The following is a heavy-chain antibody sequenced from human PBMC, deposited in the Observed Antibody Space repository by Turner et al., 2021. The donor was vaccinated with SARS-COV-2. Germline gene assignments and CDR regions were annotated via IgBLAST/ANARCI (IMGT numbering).Heavy chain of an antibody. CDR1: RVTFSSYA. CDR3: AKDQGIAVAGTWEYFDL. D-gene: IGHD6-19*01. J-gene: IGHJ2*01. V-gene: IGHV3-23*01. CDR2: ISGSGGRT. Sequence: EVQLLESGGGLVQPGGALRLSCAASRVTFSSYATSWVRPAPGRERVWVSAISGSGGRTYYADSVKDRLTITRDNSTNTLFLQMNSLRGEDTAVDYCAKDQGIAVAGTWEYFDLWGRGTLVTVSS.